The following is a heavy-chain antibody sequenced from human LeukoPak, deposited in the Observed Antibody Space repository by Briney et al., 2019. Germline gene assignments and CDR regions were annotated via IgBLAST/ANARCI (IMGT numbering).Heavy chain of an antibody. V-gene: IGHV4-34*01. D-gene: IGHD6-6*01. Sequence: SETLSLTCAVYGGSFSGYYWSWIRQPPGKGLEWIGEINHSGSTNYNPSLKSRVTISVDTSKNQFSLKLSSVTAADTAVYYCASCSQTRGIAARAYYFDYWGQGTLVTVSS. CDR2: INHSGST. CDR3: ASCSQTRGIAARAYYFDY. J-gene: IGHJ4*02. CDR1: GGSFSGYY.